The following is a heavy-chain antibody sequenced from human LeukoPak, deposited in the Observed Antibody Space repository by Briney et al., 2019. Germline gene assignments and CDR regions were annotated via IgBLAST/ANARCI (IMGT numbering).Heavy chain of an antibody. V-gene: IGHV4-4*07. CDR1: GGSLNNYY. J-gene: IGHJ4*02. CDR3: ARDRGDYGSSDY. CDR2: IYGSGKT. D-gene: IGHD2-21*02. Sequence: SETLSLTCTVPGGSLNNYYWSWLRQPAGKGLEWIGRIYGSGKTNHNPSLKSRVTMSVDTSKNQFSLKLSSVAAADTAVYYCARDRGDYGSSDYWGQGTLVTVSS.